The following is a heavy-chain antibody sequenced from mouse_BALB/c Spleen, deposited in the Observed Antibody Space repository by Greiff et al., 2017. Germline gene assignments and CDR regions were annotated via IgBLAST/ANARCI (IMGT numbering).Heavy chain of an antibody. CDR1: GYSFTSYY. D-gene: IGHD3-1*01. V-gene: IGHV1-66*01. CDR3: ARSGSYAMDY. CDR2: IFPGSGNT. J-gene: IGHJ4*01. Sequence: QVQLQQSGPELVKPGASVKISCKASGYSFTSYYIHWVKQRPGQGLEWIGWIFPGSGNTKYNEKFKGKATLTADTSSSTAYMQLSSLTSEDSAVYVCARSGSYAMDYWGQGTSVTVSS.